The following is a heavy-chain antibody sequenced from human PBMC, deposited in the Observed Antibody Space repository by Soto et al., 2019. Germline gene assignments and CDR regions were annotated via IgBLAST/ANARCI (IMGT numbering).Heavy chain of an antibody. V-gene: IGHV1-18*01. CDR1: GYTFTSYG. Sequence: QVQLVQSGAEVKKPGASVKVSCKASGYTFTSYGIRWVRQAPGQGLEWMGGISAYNGNTNYAQKLQGRDTMTPDTSTSTAHMELRSLRSDDTAVYSCAREDGYGSGSSKCYYYMDVWGKVTTVTVSS. D-gene: IGHD3-10*01. CDR3: AREDGYGSGSSKCYYYMDV. J-gene: IGHJ6*03. CDR2: ISAYNGNT.